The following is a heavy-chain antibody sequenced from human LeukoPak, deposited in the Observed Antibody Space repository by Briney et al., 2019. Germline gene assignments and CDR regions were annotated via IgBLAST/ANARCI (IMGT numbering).Heavy chain of an antibody. J-gene: IGHJ4*02. CDR3: ARWIGNFDY. CDR2: ISHDGSNK. CDR1: GFTFSSYG. V-gene: IGHV3-30*03. D-gene: IGHD5-12*01. Sequence: GGSLGLSCAASGFTFSSYGMHWVRQALGKGLEWVAVISHDGSNKYYVDSVKGRFTISRDNSKNTLYLQMNSLRAEDTAVYYCARWIGNFDYWGQGTLVTVSS.